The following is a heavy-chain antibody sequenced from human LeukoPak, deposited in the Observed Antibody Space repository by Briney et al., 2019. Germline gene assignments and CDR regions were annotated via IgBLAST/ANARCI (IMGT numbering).Heavy chain of an antibody. V-gene: IGHV3-11*01. Sequence: GGSLRLSCAASGFTFNDYYMSWIRQAAGKGLEWLSYINIVGTNTHYAVSVKARFTISSDNGKKSLYLEMNNLRAEDTAVYYCATDGAGFDTWGQGVLVTVSS. J-gene: IGHJ5*02. CDR3: ATDGAGFDT. CDR1: GFTFNDYY. CDR2: INIVGTNT.